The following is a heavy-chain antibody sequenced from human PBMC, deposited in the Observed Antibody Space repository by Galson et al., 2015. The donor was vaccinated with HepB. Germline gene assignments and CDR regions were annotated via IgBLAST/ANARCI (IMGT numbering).Heavy chain of an antibody. J-gene: IGHJ4*02. CDR1: GFTFSSYT. Sequence: SLRLSCAASGFTFSSYTIHWVRQAPGKGLEWVAVISYDGSNKYYADSVKGRFTISRDNSKNTLYLQMNSLRAEDTAVYYCAKDQSGVYSSGWYGTGDYWGKGTMVTVSS. D-gene: IGHD6-19*01. V-gene: IGHV3-30*04. CDR2: ISYDGSNK. CDR3: AKDQSGVYSSGWYGTGDY.